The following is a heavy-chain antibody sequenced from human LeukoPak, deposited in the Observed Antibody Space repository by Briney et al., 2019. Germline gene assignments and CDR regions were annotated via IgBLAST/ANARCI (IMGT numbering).Heavy chain of an antibody. CDR2: ISGSGGST. V-gene: IGHV3-23*01. Sequence: GGSLRLSCAVSGFTFSSYAMSWVRQAPGKGLEWVSVISGSGGSTYYADSVKGRFTISRDNSKNTLYLQMNSLRAEDTAVYYCAKDNAYYYDSSGYYYYWGQGTLVTVSS. D-gene: IGHD3-22*01. J-gene: IGHJ4*02. CDR3: AKDNAYYYDSSGYYYY. CDR1: GFTFSSYA.